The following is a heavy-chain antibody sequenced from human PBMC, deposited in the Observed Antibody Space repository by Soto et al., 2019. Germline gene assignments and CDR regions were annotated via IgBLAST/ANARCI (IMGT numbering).Heavy chain of an antibody. D-gene: IGHD1-26*01. CDR1: GFTFSSYA. CDR2: ISGSGGST. J-gene: IGHJ3*02. CDR3: AKCLENSGSYPPHAFDI. V-gene: IGHV3-23*01. Sequence: GGSLRLSCAASGFTFSSYAMSWVRQAPGKGLEWVSAISGSGGSTYYADSVKGRFTISRDNSKNTLYLQMNSLRAEDTAVYYCAKCLENSGSYPPHAFDIWGQGTMVTVSS.